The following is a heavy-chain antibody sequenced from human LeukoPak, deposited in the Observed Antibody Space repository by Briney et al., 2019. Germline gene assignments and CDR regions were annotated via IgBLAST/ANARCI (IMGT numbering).Heavy chain of an antibody. D-gene: IGHD2-2*01. J-gene: IGHJ6*02. CDR2: ILYDGSNK. CDR3: ARDRGGYCSSTSCYPSYGMDV. V-gene: IGHV3-33*01. CDR1: GFPFSSYG. Sequence: GRSLKLSFAASGFPFSSYGMHWVRPAPGKGLEWVAVILYDGSNKYYADSVKGRFTISRDNSKNTLYLQMNSLRAEDTAVYYCARDRGGYCSSTSCYPSYGMDVWGQGTTVTVSS.